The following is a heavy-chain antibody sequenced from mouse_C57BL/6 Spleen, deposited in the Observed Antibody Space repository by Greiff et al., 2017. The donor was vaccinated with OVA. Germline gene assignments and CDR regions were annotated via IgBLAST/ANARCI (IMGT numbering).Heavy chain of an antibody. CDR2: INPSSGYT. Sequence: VKLQESGAELARPGASVKMSCKASGYTFTSYTMHWVKQRPGQGLEWIGYINPSSGYTKYNQKFKDKATLTADKSSSTAYMQLSSLTSEDSAVYYCARSYYDYPFAYWGQGTLVTVSA. V-gene: IGHV1-4*01. CDR3: ARSYYDYPFAY. D-gene: IGHD2-4*01. CDR1: GYTFTSYT. J-gene: IGHJ3*01.